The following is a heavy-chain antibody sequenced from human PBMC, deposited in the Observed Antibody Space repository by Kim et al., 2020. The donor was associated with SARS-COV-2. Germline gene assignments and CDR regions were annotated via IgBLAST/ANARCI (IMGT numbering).Heavy chain of an antibody. CDR3: AKDSCSAGICYGFDY. J-gene: IGHJ4*02. D-gene: IGHD2-15*01. V-gene: IGHV3-9*01. CDR2: ISWNSGSI. Sequence: GGSLRLSCAASGFTFDDYAMHWVRQAPGKGLEWVSGISWNSGSIGYADSVKGRFTISRDNAKNSLYLQMNSLRAEDTALYYCAKDSCSAGICYGFDYWGQGTLVTVSS. CDR1: GFTFDDYA.